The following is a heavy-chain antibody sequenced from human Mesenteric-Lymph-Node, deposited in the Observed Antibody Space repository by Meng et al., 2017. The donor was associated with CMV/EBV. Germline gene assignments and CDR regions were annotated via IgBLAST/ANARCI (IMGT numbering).Heavy chain of an antibody. D-gene: IGHD2/OR15-2a*01. J-gene: IGHJ4*02. CDR1: GFTFSSYS. CDR3: ARVGGLYYFDY. CDR2: ISSSSSTI. V-gene: IGHV3-48*04. Sequence: GGSLRLSCAASGFTFSSYSMNWVRQAPGKGLEWVSYISSSSSTIYYADSVKGRFTISRDNAKNSLYLQMNSLRVEDTAVYYCARVGGLYYFDYWGQGTLVTVSS.